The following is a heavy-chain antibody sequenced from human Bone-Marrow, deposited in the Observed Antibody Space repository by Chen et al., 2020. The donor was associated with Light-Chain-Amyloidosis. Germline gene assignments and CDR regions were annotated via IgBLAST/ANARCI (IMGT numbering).Heavy chain of an antibody. CDR2: IKPDGTET. CDR3: ARGGTREVDTPF. CDR1: GFTFTPYW. V-gene: IGHV3-7*03. Sequence: EVQLLESGGGLVQPGGSLSLSRAASGFTFTPYWMTWVRRPPGKGLEWVATIKPDGTETYYVDSVRGRFTISRDNAQNSLFLRMSSLRVEDTAVYYCARGGTREVDTPFWGQGTLVTVSS. J-gene: IGHJ4*02. D-gene: IGHD5-18*01.